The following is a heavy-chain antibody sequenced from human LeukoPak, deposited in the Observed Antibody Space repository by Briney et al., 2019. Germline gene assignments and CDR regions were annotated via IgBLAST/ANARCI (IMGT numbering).Heavy chain of an antibody. Sequence: GGSLRLSCAASGFTFSSYEMNWVRQAPGKGLECVSYISSSGSTIYYADSVKGRFTISRDNAKNSLYLQMNSLRAEDTAVYYCARDNLGVDTATHYGYYYYMDVWGKGTTVTVSS. V-gene: IGHV3-48*03. D-gene: IGHD5-18*01. J-gene: IGHJ6*03. CDR2: ISSSGSTI. CDR1: GFTFSSYE. CDR3: ARDNLGVDTATHYGYYYYMDV.